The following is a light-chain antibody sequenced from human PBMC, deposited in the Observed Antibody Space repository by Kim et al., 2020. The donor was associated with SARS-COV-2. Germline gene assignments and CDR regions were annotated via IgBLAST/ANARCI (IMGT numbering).Light chain of an antibody. J-gene: IGKJ1*01. CDR3: QQYNNFSIT. CDR1: QSISSY. Sequence: ASVGDRVTITCRASQSISSYFAWYQQKPEKAANLLIYDASSLQTGVPSGFSSSGSGTEFTLTISSLQTDDFAAYYCQQYNNFSITFGQGTKVDIK. CDR2: DAS. V-gene: IGKV1-5*01.